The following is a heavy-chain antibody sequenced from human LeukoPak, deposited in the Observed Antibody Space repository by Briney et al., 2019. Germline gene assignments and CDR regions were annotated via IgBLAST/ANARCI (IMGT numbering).Heavy chain of an antibody. J-gene: IGHJ4*02. CDR2: IRYDGSNK. V-gene: IGHV3-30*02. D-gene: IGHD6-13*01. Sequence: GGSLRLSCAASGFSFSRYGMQWVRQAPGKGLEWVAFIRYDGSNKYYADSVKGRFIISRDNSKNTLYLQMSSLRAEDTAVYYCFLSSWYSTDYWGQGTLVTVSS. CDR3: FLSSWYSTDY. CDR1: GFSFSRYG.